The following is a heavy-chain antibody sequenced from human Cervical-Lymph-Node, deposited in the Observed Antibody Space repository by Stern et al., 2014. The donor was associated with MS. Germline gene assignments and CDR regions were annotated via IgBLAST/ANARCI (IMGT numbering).Heavy chain of an antibody. D-gene: IGHD3-10*01. J-gene: IGHJ3*01. CDR2: IYYDDDK. CDR3: AHYGSSAARRPRAFDV. Sequence: QVTLRESGPTLVKPTQTLTLTCTFSGFSINTFAVGVGWVRQPPGKALEWLALIYYDDDKRYSPSLKSRLTITKDPSKNQVVLTMTNMDPVDTATYYCAHYGSSAARRPRAFDVWGQGIVVTVSS. V-gene: IGHV2-5*02. CDR1: GFSINTFAVG.